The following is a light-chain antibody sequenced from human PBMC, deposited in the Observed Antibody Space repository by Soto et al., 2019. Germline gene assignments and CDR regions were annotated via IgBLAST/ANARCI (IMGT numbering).Light chain of an antibody. Sequence: EIVLTQSPGTLSLSPGERATLSCRASQSFSSNYLAWYQQKPGQAPRLLIYGASSRATGIPDRFSGSGSTTDFTLTISRLEPEDFAVYYCQQYGSPPWTSGQGTKVEIK. CDR2: GAS. CDR3: QQYGSPPWT. V-gene: IGKV3-20*01. CDR1: QSFSSNY. J-gene: IGKJ1*01.